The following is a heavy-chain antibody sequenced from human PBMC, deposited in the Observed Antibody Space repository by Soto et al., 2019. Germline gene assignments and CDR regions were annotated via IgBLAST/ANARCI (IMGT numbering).Heavy chain of an antibody. D-gene: IGHD4-17*01. CDR3: ARVGRTGATVTTDAFDV. CDR1: GGSISGYY. CDR2: IYASGNT. J-gene: IGHJ3*01. V-gene: IGHV4-4*07. Sequence: QVQLQESGPGLVKPSETLSLTCTVSGGSISGYYWSWIRQPAGKRLEWIGRIYASGNTNKNPSLKSRVTMSVDTSKNQFSLRLNSVTAADTAVYYCARVGRTGATVTTDAFDVWGQGTKVTVSS.